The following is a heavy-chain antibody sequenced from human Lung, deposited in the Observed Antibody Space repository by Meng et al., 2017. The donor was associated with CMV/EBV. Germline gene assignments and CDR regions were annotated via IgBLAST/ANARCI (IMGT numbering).Heavy chain of an antibody. Sequence: GGSLRLSCAVSGFTFDDYALSWVRQAPGKGLEWVGCIRSKRSGGTTEYAASVQGRFTISRDESKSIAYLQMNSLKTEDTALYFCTRDEDASIVEMPYYYYGMDVWGQGTTVTVSS. CDR1: GFTFDDYA. J-gene: IGHJ6*02. V-gene: IGHV3-49*04. CDR3: TRDEDASIVEMPYYYYGMDV. D-gene: IGHD1-26*01. CDR2: IRSKRSGGTT.